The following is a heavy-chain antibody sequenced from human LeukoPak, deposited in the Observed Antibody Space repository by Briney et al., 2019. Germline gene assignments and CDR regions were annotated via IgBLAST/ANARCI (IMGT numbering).Heavy chain of an antibody. CDR1: SDSISSSY. CDR3: ARGYCSSTICFQYFHH. V-gene: IGHV4-59*01. CDR2: IYYSGST. Sequence: SETLSLTCTVSSDSISSSYWSWIRQPPGKELEWIGYIYYSGSTNYNPSLKSRVAISVDTSKNQFSLKLNSVTAADTAVYYCARGYCSSTICFQYFHHWGQGTLVTVSS. J-gene: IGHJ1*01. D-gene: IGHD2-2*01.